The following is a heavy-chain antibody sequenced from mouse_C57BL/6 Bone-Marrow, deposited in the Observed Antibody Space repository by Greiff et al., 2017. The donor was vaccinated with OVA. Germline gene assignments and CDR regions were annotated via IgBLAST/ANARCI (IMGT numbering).Heavy chain of an antibody. V-gene: IGHV1-81*01. J-gene: IGHJ3*01. CDR2: IYPRSGNT. CDR3: ASSSGYGAY. D-gene: IGHD3-2*02. Sequence: VQLQQSGAELARPGASVKLSCKASGYTFTSYGISWVKQRTGQGLEWIGEIYPRSGNTYYNEKFKGKATLTADKSSSTAYMELRSLTSEDSAVYFCASSSGYGAYWGQGTLVTVSA. CDR1: GYTFTSYG.